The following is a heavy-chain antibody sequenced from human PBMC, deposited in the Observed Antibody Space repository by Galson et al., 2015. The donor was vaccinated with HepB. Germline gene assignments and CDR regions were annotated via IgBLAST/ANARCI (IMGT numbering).Heavy chain of an antibody. CDR3: ARGLCSSTSCYYYYYYMDV. D-gene: IGHD2-2*01. CDR1: GYTFTSYG. Sequence: SVKVSCKASGYTFTSYGISWVRQAPGQGLEWMGWISAYNGNTNYAQKLQGRVTMTTDTPTSTAYMELRSLRSDDTAVYYCARGLCSSTSCYYYYYYMDVWGKGTTVTVSS. J-gene: IGHJ6*03. CDR2: ISAYNGNT. V-gene: IGHV1-18*01.